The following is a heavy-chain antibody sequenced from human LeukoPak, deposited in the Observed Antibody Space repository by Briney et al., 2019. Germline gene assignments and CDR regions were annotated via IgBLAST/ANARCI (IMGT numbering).Heavy chain of an antibody. CDR2: FDPEDGET. V-gene: IGHV1-24*01. D-gene: IGHD6-19*01. CDR3: ATGPFTYSGWYLD. J-gene: IGHJ4*02. CDR1: GYTLTELS. Sequence: ASVKVSRKVSGYTLTELSMHWVRQAPGKGLEWMGGFDPEDGETIYAQKYQGRVTMTEDTSTDTAYMELSSLRSEDTAVYYCATGPFTYSGWYLDWGQGTLVTVSS.